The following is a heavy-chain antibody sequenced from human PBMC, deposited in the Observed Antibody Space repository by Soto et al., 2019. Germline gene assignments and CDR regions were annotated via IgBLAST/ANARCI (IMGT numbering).Heavy chain of an antibody. V-gene: IGHV3-7*01. CDR1: GFTFSSYW. D-gene: IGHD6-6*01. Sequence: EVQLVESGGGLVQPGGSLRLSCAASGFTFSSYWMSWVRQAPGKGLEWVANIKQDGSEKYYVDSVKGRFTISRDNAKNSLYLQMNSLRAEDTAVYYCARFDSSSLPHYYYYMDVWGKGTTVTVAS. CDR2: IKQDGSEK. J-gene: IGHJ6*03. CDR3: ARFDSSSLPHYYYYMDV.